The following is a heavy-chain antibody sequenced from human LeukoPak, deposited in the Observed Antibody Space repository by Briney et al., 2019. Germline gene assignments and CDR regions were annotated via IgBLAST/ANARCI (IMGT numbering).Heavy chain of an antibody. CDR1: GGSFSSGSYY. J-gene: IGHJ4*02. CDR3: ASGDYYDSSGLSFDY. V-gene: IGHV4-61*01. CDR2: IYYSGST. Sequence: SETLSLTCSVSGGSFSSGSYYWSWIRQPPGKGLEWIGYIYYSGSTNYNPSLKSRVTISVDTSKNQFSLKLSSVTAADTAVYYCASGDYYDSSGLSFDYWGQGTLVTVSS. D-gene: IGHD3-22*01.